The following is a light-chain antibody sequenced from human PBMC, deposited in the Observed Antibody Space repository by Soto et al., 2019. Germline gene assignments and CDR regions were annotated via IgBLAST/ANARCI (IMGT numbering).Light chain of an antibody. CDR2: GAS. J-gene: IGKJ4*01. Sequence: EIVLTQSPGTLSLSPGERATLSCRASQSVSSSYLAWYQQKPGQAPRLLIYGASSRATGIPDRFSGSGSGTDFTLTISRLEPEDLEVYYCQQYGSSHLNFGGGTKV. V-gene: IGKV3-20*01. CDR3: QQYGSSHLN. CDR1: QSVSSSY.